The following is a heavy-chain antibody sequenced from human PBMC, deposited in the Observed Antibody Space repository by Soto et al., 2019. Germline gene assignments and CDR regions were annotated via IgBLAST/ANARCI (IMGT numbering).Heavy chain of an antibody. J-gene: IGHJ4*02. CDR3: ASAVLLWFGELQYYFDY. CDR1: GGSISSGGYY. Sequence: SETLSLTCTVSGGSISSGGYYWSWIRQHPGKGLEWIGYIYYSGSTYYNPSLKSRVTISVDTSKNQFSLKLSSVTAADTAVYYCASAVLLWFGELQYYFDYWGQGTLVTVSS. CDR2: IYYSGST. D-gene: IGHD3-10*01. V-gene: IGHV4-31*03.